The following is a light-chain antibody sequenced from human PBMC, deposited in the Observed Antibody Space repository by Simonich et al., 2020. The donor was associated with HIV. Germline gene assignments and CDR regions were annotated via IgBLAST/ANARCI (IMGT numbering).Light chain of an antibody. CDR3: CSYASSRSYV. CDR2: AGS. CDR1: SSDVENYNL. V-gene: IGLV2-23*01. Sequence: QSALTQPASVSGSPGQSITISCTGTSSDVENYNLVSWYQQHPGKAPKLMIYAGSNRPPGVSNRFSASKSGNTASLTISGLQAEDEADYYCCSYASSRSYVFGTGTKVTVL. J-gene: IGLJ1*01.